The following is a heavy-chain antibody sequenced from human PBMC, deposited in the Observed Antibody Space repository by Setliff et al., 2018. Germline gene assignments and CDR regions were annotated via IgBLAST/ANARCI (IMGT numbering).Heavy chain of an antibody. CDR1: DDSISSRRYY. D-gene: IGHD3-3*01. V-gene: IGHV4-61*09. J-gene: IGHJ6*03. CDR2: IYTSWST. Sequence: TSETLSLTCTVSDDSISSRRYYWGWFRQPAGKRLEWIGQIYTSWSTNYNPSFNSRVTISLDTSKNQFSLSLSSVTAADTAVYYCARMSGFQYMDVWGKGTTVTVSS. CDR3: ARMSGFQYMDV.